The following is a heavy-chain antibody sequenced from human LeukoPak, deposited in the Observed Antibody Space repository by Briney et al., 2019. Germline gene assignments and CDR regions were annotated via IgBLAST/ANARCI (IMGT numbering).Heavy chain of an antibody. J-gene: IGHJ4*01. CDR1: GFTFTNNF. Sequence: GGSLRLSCAASGFTFTNNFMSWVRQVPGKGLEWVANINQDVSETTYADSVRGRFTIFRDNAKDSVYLQMNSLRAEDSATYYCVREGFYFFDFWGQGTLVTVSS. CDR2: INQDVSET. CDR3: VREGFYFFDF. V-gene: IGHV3-7*01.